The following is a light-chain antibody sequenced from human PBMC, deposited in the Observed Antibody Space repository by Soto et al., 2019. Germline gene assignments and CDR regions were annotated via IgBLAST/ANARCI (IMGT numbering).Light chain of an antibody. CDR3: QQYGSSPWT. CDR2: GAS. J-gene: IGKJ1*01. CDR1: QSVSSSY. Sequence: EIVLTQSPGTLSLSPGERATLSCRASQSVSSSYLAWYQQKPGQAPRLLIYGASSTATGIPARFSGSGSGTGFTLSISRLEPEDLAVYYCQQYGSSPWTFGQGTKVESK. V-gene: IGKV3-20*01.